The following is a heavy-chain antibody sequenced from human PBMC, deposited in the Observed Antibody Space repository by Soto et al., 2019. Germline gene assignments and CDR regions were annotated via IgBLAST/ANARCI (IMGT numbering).Heavy chain of an antibody. CDR1: GFTFSSYG. Sequence: QVQLVESGGGVVQPGRSLRLSCAASGFTFSSYGMHWVRQAPGKGLEWVAVIWYDGSNKYYADSVKGRFTISRDNSKNTLYLQMNSLRAEDTAVYYCAREGYGDYAKAFDYWGQGTLVTVSS. V-gene: IGHV3-33*01. J-gene: IGHJ4*02. D-gene: IGHD4-17*01. CDR2: IWYDGSNK. CDR3: AREGYGDYAKAFDY.